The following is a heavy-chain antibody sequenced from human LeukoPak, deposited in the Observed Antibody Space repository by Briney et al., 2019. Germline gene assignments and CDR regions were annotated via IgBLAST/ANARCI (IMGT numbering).Heavy chain of an antibody. CDR1: GFTFSSYG. CDR2: ISYDGSNK. CDR3: ASSYY. Sequence: GGSLRLSCAASGFTFSSYGMHWVRQAPGKGLERVAVISYDGSNKYYADSVKGRFTISRDNSKNTLYLQMNSLRAEDTAVYYCASSYYWGQGTLVTVSS. J-gene: IGHJ4*02. V-gene: IGHV3-30*03.